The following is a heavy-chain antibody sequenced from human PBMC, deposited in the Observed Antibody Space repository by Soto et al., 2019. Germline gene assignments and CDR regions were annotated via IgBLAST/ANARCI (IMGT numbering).Heavy chain of an antibody. CDR1: GFTFSDYY. D-gene: IGHD1-1*01. CDR3: AREPGNEEGGLGGYYGMDV. Sequence: QVQLVESGGGLVKPGGSLRLSCAASGFTFSDYYMSWIRQAPGKGLEWVSYISSSSSYTNYADSVKGRFTISRDNAKNSLYLQMNSLRADDTAVYYCAREPGNEEGGLGGYYGMDVWGQGTTVTVSS. V-gene: IGHV3-11*06. J-gene: IGHJ6*02. CDR2: ISSSSSYT.